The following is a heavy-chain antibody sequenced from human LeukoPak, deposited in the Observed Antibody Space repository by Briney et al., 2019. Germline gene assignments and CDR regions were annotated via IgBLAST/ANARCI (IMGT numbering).Heavy chain of an antibody. CDR2: IKEDGNEK. D-gene: IGHD2-8*01. Sequence: GGSLRLSCAASGFTFSSRWMTWVRQAPGKGLEWVANIKEDGNEKYCVDSGKGRFTISRDNAKSSLYLQMNSLRADDTAVYYCATGVYHFDNWGQGTLVTVSS. V-gene: IGHV3-7*01. J-gene: IGHJ4*02. CDR3: ATGVYHFDN. CDR1: GFTFSSRW.